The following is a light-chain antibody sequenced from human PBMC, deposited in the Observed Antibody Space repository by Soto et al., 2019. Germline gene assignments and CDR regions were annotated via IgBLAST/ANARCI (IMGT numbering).Light chain of an antibody. CDR3: QQYDSYPWT. CDR1: QSISSY. CDR2: AAS. J-gene: IGKJ1*01. V-gene: IGKV1-39*01. Sequence: DIQMTQSPSSLSASVGDRVTITCRASQSISSYLNWYQQKPGKAPKLLIYAASSLQSGVPSRFSGGGSGTDFTLTITSLQPEDFATYYCQQYDSYPWTFGQGTKVDIK.